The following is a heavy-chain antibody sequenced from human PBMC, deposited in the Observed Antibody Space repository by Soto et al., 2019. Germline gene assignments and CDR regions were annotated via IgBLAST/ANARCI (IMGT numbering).Heavy chain of an antibody. J-gene: IGHJ5*02. Sequence: SVKVSCKASGYTFTSYYMHWVRQAPGQGLEWMGIINPSGVSTSYAQKFQGRATMTRDTSTSTVYMELSSLRAEDTAVYYCAREGGRRAGGYYYASSGYYNNWFDPWGQGTLVTVSS. CDR1: GYTFTSYY. CDR3: AREGGRRAGGYYYASSGYYNNWFDP. D-gene: IGHD3-22*01. CDR2: INPSGVST. V-gene: IGHV1-46*01.